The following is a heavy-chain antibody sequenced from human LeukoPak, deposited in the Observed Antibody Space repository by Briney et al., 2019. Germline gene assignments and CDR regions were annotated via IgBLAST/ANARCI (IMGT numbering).Heavy chain of an antibody. CDR3: ARDGQLEQGVLRHYYYMDV. J-gene: IGHJ6*03. Sequence: ASVKVSCKASGYTFTRYGISWVRQAPGQGLDWMGWISAYNGNTNYAQKLQGRVTMTTDTSTNTAYMELRSLRSDDTAVYYCARDGQLEQGVLRHYYYMDVWGKGTTVTVSS. V-gene: IGHV1-18*01. CDR2: ISAYNGNT. D-gene: IGHD1-1*01. CDR1: GYTFTRYG.